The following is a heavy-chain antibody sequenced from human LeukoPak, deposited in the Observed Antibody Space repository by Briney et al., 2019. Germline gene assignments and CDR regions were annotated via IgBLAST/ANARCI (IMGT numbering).Heavy chain of an antibody. D-gene: IGHD3-22*01. CDR3: ARSPHSSGSAGYYYYYYMDV. V-gene: IGHV3-48*03. J-gene: IGHJ6*03. CDR1: GFTFSSYE. Sequence: GGSLRLSCAASGFTFSSYEMNWVRQAPGKGLEWVSYISSSSSTIYYADSVKGRFTISRDNAKNSLYLQMNSLRAEDTAVYYCARSPHSSGSAGYYYYYYMDVWGKGTTVTVSS. CDR2: ISSSSSTI.